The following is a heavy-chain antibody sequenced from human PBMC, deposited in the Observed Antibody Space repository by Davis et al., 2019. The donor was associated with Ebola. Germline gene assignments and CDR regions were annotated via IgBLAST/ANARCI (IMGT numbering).Heavy chain of an antibody. V-gene: IGHV4-39*01. J-gene: IGHJ2*01. CDR2: IYYSGST. CDR3: ARHLTYYYDSSGYYSYWYFDL. D-gene: IGHD3-22*01. CDR1: GGSISSSSYY. Sequence: MPSETLSLTCTVSGGSISSSSYYWGWIRQPPGKGLEWIGSIYYSGSTYYNPSLKSRVTLSVDTSKNQFSLKLSSVTAADTAVYYCARHLTYYYDSSGYYSYWYFDLWGRGTLVTVSS.